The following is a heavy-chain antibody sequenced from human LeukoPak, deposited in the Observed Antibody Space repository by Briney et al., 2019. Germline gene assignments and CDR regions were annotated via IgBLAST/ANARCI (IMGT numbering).Heavy chain of an antibody. CDR3: AREAYYYYGMDV. CDR1: GGSFSGYY. V-gene: IGHV4-34*01. J-gene: IGHJ6*02. Sequence: SETLSLTCAVYGGSFSGYYWSWIRQPPGKRLEWIGEINHSGSTNYNPSLKSRVTISVDTSKNQFSLKLSSVTAADTAVYYCAREAYYYYGMDVWGQGTTVTVSS. CDR2: INHSGST.